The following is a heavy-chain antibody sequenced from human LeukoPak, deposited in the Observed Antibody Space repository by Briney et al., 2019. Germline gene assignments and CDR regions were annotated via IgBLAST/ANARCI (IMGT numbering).Heavy chain of an antibody. J-gene: IGHJ4*02. D-gene: IGHD3-10*02. CDR2: ISTSGSTT. Sequence: GGSLRLSCAASGFTFSDYEINWVRQAPGKGLEWVSCISTSGSTTYYADSVKGRFTISRDNAKNSLLLQMNTLTAEDTAVFYCARGALHVFDYWGQGTPVTVSS. CDR3: ARGALHVFDY. CDR1: GFTFSDYE. V-gene: IGHV3-48*03.